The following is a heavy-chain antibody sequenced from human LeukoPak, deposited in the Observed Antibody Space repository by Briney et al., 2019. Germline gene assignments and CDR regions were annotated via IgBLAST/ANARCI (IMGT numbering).Heavy chain of an antibody. CDR2: ISYDGSNK. CDR1: GFTFSSYA. V-gene: IGHV3-30*04. Sequence: GGSLRLSCAASGFTFSSYAMHWVRQAPGKGLEWVAVISYDGSNKYYADSVKGRFTISRDNSKNTLYLQMNSLGAEDTAVYYCASEGSSSSWPYFDYWGQGTLVTVSS. D-gene: IGHD6-13*01. CDR3: ASEGSSSSWPYFDY. J-gene: IGHJ4*02.